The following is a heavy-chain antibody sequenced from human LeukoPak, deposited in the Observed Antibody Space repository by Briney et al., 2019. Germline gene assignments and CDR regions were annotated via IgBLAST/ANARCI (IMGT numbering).Heavy chain of an antibody. CDR1: GFAFSGSA. V-gene: IGHV3-73*01. J-gene: IGHJ4*02. CDR2: VKSRADNYAT. CDR3: TRLPTYCGNGACYFDY. Sequence: PGGSLRLSCSASGFAFSGSAIHWVRRASGKGREWVGRVKSRADNYATAFAASMKGRFAISRDDSKNTAYLQMNSLRTEDTAVYYCTRLPTYCGNGACYFDYWGRGTLVTVSS. D-gene: IGHD2-8*01.